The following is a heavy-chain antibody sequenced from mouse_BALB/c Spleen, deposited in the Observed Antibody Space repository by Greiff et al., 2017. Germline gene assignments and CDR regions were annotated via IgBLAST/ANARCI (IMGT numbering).Heavy chain of an antibody. V-gene: IGHV5-17*02. CDR1: GFTFSSFG. J-gene: IGHJ2*01. CDR2: ISSGSSTI. Sequence: EVKLVESGGGLVQPGGSRKLSCAASGFTFSSFGMHWVRQAPEKGLEWVAYISSGSSTIYYADTVKGRFTISRDNPKNTLFLQMTSLRSEDTAMYYCARGYDGYYVGYWGQGTTLTVSS. CDR3: ARGYDGYYVGY. D-gene: IGHD2-3*01.